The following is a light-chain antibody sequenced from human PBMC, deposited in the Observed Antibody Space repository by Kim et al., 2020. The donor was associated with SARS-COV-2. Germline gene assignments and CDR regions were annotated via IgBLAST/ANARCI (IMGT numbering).Light chain of an antibody. CDR2: DAS. CDR1: QRRSSSY. J-gene: IGKJ1*01. V-gene: IGKV3-20*01. Sequence: ARGERAGLSWRARQRRSSSYSAWDQQRPGQAPRRLSYDASNRATGIPDRFSGSGSGTDFTLTISRLEPEDFAVYYCQQYGNSRWTFGQGTKVDIK. CDR3: QQYGNSRWT.